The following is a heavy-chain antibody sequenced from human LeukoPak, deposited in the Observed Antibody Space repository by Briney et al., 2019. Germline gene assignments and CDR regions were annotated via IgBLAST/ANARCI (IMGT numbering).Heavy chain of an antibody. CDR1: GGSISSYY. CDR2: IYTSGST. V-gene: IGHV4-4*07. Sequence: SETLSLTCTVSGGSISSYYWSWIRQPAGKGLEWIGRIYTSGSTNYNPSLKSRVTMSVDTSKNQFSLKLSSVTAADTAVYYCARDTVRYDILTGYYSVMDYWGQGTLVTVSS. D-gene: IGHD3-9*01. J-gene: IGHJ4*02. CDR3: ARDTVRYDILTGYYSVMDY.